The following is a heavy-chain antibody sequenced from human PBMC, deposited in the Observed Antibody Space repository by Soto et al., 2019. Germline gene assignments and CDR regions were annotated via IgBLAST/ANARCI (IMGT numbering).Heavy chain of an antibody. Sequence: SETLSLTCTVSGGSISSYYWSWIRQPPGKGLEWIGEINHSGSTNYNPSLKSRVTISVDTSKNQFSLKLSSVTAADTAVYYCARGQSISGIAADFDYWGQGTLVTVSS. CDR3: ARGQSISGIAADFDY. J-gene: IGHJ4*02. V-gene: IGHV4-34*01. CDR1: GGSISSYY. D-gene: IGHD6-13*01. CDR2: INHSGST.